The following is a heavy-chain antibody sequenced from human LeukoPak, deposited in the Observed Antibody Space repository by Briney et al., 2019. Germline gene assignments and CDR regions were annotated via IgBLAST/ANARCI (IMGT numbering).Heavy chain of an antibody. CDR3: AREVIGGNPA. J-gene: IGHJ4*02. D-gene: IGHD4-23*01. Sequence: KPGESLRLSCAASGFRFSTYDANWVRQAPGKGLEWVASISASTTYIYYADSVKGRFTISRDDAKNSLYLQMSSLRADDTAVYYCAREVIGGNPAWGQGTLVTVSS. CDR1: GFRFSTYD. CDR2: ISASTTYI. V-gene: IGHV3-21*01.